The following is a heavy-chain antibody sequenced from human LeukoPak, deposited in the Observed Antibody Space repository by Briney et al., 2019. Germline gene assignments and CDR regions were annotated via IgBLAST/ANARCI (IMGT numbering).Heavy chain of an antibody. Sequence: GASVKVSYKASGYTFTGYYMHWVRQAPGQGLEWMGWINPNSGGTNYAQKFQGKVTMTRDTSISTAYMELSRLRSDDTAVYYCAINLYYDFWSGYYEEEVFDYWGQGTLVTVSS. D-gene: IGHD3-3*01. V-gene: IGHV1-2*02. CDR2: INPNSGGT. CDR3: AINLYYDFWSGYYEEEVFDY. J-gene: IGHJ4*02. CDR1: GYTFTGYY.